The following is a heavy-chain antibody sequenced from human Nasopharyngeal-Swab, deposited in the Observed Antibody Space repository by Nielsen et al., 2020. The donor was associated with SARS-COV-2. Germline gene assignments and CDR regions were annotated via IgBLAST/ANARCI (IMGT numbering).Heavy chain of an antibody. V-gene: IGHV3-30*18. CDR3: AKELLHYYGSGSQIRGYYYYYGMDV. CDR1: GFTFSSYG. Sequence: GGSLRLSCAASGFTFSSYGMHWVRQAPGKGLEWVAVISYDGSNKYYADSVKGRFTISRDNSKNTLYLQMNSPRAEDTAVYYCAKELLHYYGSGSQIRGYYYYYGMDVWGQGTAVTVSS. J-gene: IGHJ6*02. D-gene: IGHD3-10*01. CDR2: ISYDGSNK.